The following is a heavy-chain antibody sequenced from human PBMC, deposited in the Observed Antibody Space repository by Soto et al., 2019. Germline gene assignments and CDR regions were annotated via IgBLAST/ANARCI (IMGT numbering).Heavy chain of an antibody. CDR3: ARDRGDILTGSLDY. Sequence: SVKVSCKASGGTFSSYAISWVRQAPGRGLEWMGGIIPIFGTANYAQKFQGRVTITADESTSTAYMELSSLRSEDTAVYYCARDRGDILTGSLDYWGHGTPVPVSS. D-gene: IGHD3-9*01. CDR1: GGTFSSYA. CDR2: IIPIFGTA. V-gene: IGHV1-69*13. J-gene: IGHJ4*01.